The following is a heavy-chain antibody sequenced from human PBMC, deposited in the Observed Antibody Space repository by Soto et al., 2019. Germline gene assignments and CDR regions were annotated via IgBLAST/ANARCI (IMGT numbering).Heavy chain of an antibody. CDR2: INHSGST. V-gene: IGHV4-34*01. CDR1: GGSFSGYY. Sequence: PSETLSLTCAVYGGSFSGYYWSWIRQPPGKGLEWIGEINHSGSTNYSPSLKSRVTISVDTSKNQFSLKLSSVTAADTAVYYCATLPPRVVVSVLPIPTWGQGTQVTVSS. D-gene: IGHD2-21*01. CDR3: ATLPPRVVVSVLPIPT. J-gene: IGHJ4*02.